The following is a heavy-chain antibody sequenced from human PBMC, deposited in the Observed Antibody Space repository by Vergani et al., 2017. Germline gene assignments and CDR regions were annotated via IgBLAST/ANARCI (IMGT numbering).Heavy chain of an antibody. Sequence: VQLVESGGGLVKPGGSLRLSCAASGFTFSNAWMSWVRQAPGKGLEWVSYISSSGSTIYYADSVKGRFTISRDNAKNSLYLQMNSLRAEDTAVYYCARETTLVVVAAGAFDIWGQGTMVTVSS. V-gene: IGHV3-11*04. CDR2: ISSSGSTI. CDR1: GFTFSNAW. D-gene: IGHD2-15*01. CDR3: ARETTLVVVAAGAFDI. J-gene: IGHJ3*02.